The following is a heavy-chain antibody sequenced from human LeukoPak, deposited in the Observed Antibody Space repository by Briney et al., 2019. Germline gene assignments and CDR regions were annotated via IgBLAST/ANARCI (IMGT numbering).Heavy chain of an antibody. D-gene: IGHD6-19*01. CDR3: AKETYSSGWYPYCDY. CDR2: ISGSGGST. J-gene: IGHJ4*02. Sequence: GGSLRLSCGASGFTFSSYAMSWVRQAPGKGLEWVSGISGSGGSTYYADSVKGRFTISRDNSKNTLFLQMNSLRAEDTAVYYCAKETYSSGWYPYCDYWGQGTLVTVSS. CDR1: GFTFSSYA. V-gene: IGHV3-23*01.